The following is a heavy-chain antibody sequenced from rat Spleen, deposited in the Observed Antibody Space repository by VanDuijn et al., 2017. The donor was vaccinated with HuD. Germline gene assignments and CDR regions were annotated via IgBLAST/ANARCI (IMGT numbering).Heavy chain of an antibody. CDR2: IWTGGST. V-gene: IGHV2-30*01. Sequence: QVQLKESGPGLVQPSQTLSLTCTVSGFSLTSYNVHWLRQPTGKGLEWMGIIWTGGSTDYNSALQSRLSISRDTSRSQVFLKMSSLKTEDTATYYCARDRGSYISYVMDAWGQGASVTVSS. J-gene: IGHJ4*01. CDR1: GFSLTSYN. CDR3: ARDRGSYISYVMDA. D-gene: IGHD1-2*01.